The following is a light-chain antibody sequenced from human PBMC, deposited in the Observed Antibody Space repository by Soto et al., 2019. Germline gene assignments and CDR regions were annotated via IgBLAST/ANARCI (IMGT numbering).Light chain of an antibody. V-gene: IGKV3-20*01. CDR1: QSLTSDY. CDR3: QQCHTSPPSYT. J-gene: IGKJ2*01. CDR2: GAS. Sequence: EIVLTQSPGTLSLSPGERATLSCRASQSLTSDYLAWYQQKPGQAPRLLIYGASSRAADLPDRFSGSGSGTDFPLTISRLEPEDFAVYYCQQCHTSPPSYTFGHGTKLEI.